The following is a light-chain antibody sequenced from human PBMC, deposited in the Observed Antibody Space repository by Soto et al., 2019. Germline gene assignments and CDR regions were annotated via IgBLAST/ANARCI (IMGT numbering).Light chain of an antibody. CDR2: DAS. Sequence: EIVMTQSPATLSVSPGERATLSCRASQGVGSNLAWYQQKPGQTPRLLIYDASTRATGIPARFSGGGSGTEFTLTISSLQSEDFAVYYCQQYNNWPLFTFGPGTKVDIK. CDR3: QQYNNWPLFT. V-gene: IGKV3-15*01. CDR1: QGVGSN. J-gene: IGKJ3*01.